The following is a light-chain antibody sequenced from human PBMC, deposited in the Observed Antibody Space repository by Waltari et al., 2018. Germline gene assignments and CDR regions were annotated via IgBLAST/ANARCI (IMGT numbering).Light chain of an antibody. CDR2: GAS. J-gene: IGKJ3*01. CDR1: QRVSSRY. V-gene: IGKV3-20*01. Sequence: EIVLTQSPGTLSLSPGERATLYCRASQRVSSRYLAWYQQKPGQAPRLLIDGASSGSTGIPYRFSGSGSGTDFTLTISRLEPEDFAVYYCQQYGSSPGFTFGPGTKVDIK. CDR3: QQYGSSPGFT.